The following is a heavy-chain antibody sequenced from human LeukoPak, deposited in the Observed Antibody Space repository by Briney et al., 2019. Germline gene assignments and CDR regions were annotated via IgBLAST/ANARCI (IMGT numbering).Heavy chain of an antibody. CDR1: GGSISSRSYS. J-gene: IGHJ3*02. CDR3: ARGVAVAVGAFDI. Sequence: TLSLTCTVSGGSISSRSYSWSWIRQPPGKGLEWIGYIYHSGSTYYNPSLKSRVTISVDRSKNQFSLKLSSVTAADTAVYYCARGVAVAVGAFDIWGQGTMVTVSS. CDR2: IYHSGST. V-gene: IGHV4-30-2*01. D-gene: IGHD6-19*01.